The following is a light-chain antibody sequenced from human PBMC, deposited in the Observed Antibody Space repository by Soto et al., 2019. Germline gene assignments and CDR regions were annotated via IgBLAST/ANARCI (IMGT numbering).Light chain of an antibody. CDR3: CSYAGSSTPVV. V-gene: IGLV2-23*02. Sequence: QSALTQPASVSGSPGQSITISCTGTSSDVGSYNLVSWYQQHPGKAPKLMIYEVSKRPSGVSNRFSGSKSGNTASLTISGLQAEDEADYYCCSYAGSSTPVVVGGGTKLTVL. J-gene: IGLJ2*01. CDR1: SSDVGSYNL. CDR2: EVS.